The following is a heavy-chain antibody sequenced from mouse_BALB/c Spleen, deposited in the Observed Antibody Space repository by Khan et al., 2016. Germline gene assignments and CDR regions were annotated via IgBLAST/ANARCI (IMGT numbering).Heavy chain of an antibody. D-gene: IGHD3-1*01. Sequence: EVKLEESGGGLVQPGGSMKLSCAASGFTFSDAWMDWVRQSPEKGLEWVAEIRNKANNLATNYAESEKGRFTISGDDSKNGGYLQMNSLRAEDTGIYCCTRRARSWFAYRGRGTLVTVSA. V-gene: IGHV6-6*01. CDR3: TRRARSWFAY. J-gene: IGHJ3*01. CDR2: IRNKANNLAT. CDR1: GFTFSDAW.